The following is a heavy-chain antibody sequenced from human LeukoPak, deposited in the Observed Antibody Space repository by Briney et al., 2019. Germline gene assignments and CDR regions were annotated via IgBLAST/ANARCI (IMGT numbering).Heavy chain of an antibody. J-gene: IGHJ4*02. Sequence: SETLSLTCAVSGYSISSGYYWGWIRQPPGKGLEWIGSIYHSGSTYYNPSLKSRVTISVDTSKNQFSLKLSSVTAADTAVYYCARDNGSSWYADYWGQGTLVTVSS. V-gene: IGHV4-38-2*02. CDR3: ARDNGSSWYADY. CDR2: IYHSGST. CDR1: GYSISSGYY. D-gene: IGHD6-13*01.